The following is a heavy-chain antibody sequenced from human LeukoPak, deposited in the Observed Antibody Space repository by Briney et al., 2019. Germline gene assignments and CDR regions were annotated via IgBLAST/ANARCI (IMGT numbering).Heavy chain of an antibody. CDR1: GFTFSSYG. V-gene: IGHV3-33*06. CDR2: IWYDGSNK. CDR3: AKDDIVVVVAAISYFDY. D-gene: IGHD2-15*01. Sequence: GRSLRLSCAASGFTFSSYGMHWVRQAPGKGLEWVAVIWYDGSNKYYADSVKGRFTISRDNSKNTLYLQMNSLRAEDTAVYYCAKDDIVVVVAAISYFDYWGQGTLVTVSS. J-gene: IGHJ4*02.